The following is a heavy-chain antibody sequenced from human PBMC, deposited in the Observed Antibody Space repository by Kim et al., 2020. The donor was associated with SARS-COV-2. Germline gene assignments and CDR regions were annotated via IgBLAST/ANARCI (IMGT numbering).Heavy chain of an antibody. Sequence: SETLSLTCAVYGGSFSGYYWSWIRQPPGKGLEWIGEINHSGSTNYNPSLKSRVTISVDTSKNQFSLKLSSVTAADTAVYYCARAYSGYDWSHKTQAAFDYWGQGTLVTVSS. CDR1: GGSFSGYY. CDR3: ARAYSGYDWSHKTQAAFDY. D-gene: IGHD5-12*01. CDR2: INHSGST. J-gene: IGHJ4*02. V-gene: IGHV4-34*01.